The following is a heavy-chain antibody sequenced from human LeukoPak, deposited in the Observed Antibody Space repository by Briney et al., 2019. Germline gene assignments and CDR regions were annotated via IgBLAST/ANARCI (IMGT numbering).Heavy chain of an antibody. D-gene: IGHD2-2*01. Sequence: SETLSLTCTVSGGSISSHYWSWIRQPPGKGLEWIGYIYYRGCTNYNPSLKSRVTISVDTSKNQFSLKLSSVTAADTAVYYCARASAEIVVVPAAPYYYYYYMDVWGQGTLVSVSS. V-gene: IGHV4-59*11. CDR1: GGSISSHY. J-gene: IGHJ6*03. CDR2: IYYRGCT. CDR3: ARASAEIVVVPAAPYYYYYYMDV.